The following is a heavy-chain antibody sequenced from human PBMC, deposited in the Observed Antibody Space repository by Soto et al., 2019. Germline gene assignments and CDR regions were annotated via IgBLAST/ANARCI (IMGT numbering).Heavy chain of an antibody. J-gene: IGHJ4*02. CDR2: IDPSDSQT. CDR1: GYSFAGYW. V-gene: IGHV5-10-1*01. CDR3: ARQIYDSDTGPNFQYYFDS. Sequence: GESLKIPCNGSGYSFAGYWITWVRQKPGKGLEWMGRIDPSDSQTYYSPSFRGHVTISVTKSITTVFLQWSRLRASDTAMYYCARQIYDSDTGPNFQYYFDSWGQGTPVTVSS. D-gene: IGHD3-22*01.